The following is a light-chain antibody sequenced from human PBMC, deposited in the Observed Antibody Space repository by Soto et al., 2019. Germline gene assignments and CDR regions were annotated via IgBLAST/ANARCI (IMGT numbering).Light chain of an antibody. Sequence: IVMTQSPATLSVSPGERATLSCRASQSLRSNLAWYQQKPGQPPRLLIYAASTRATGIPARFSGSGSGTEFTLTISSLQSEDFAVYYCQQYNNWWTFSQGTKVEIK. CDR2: AAS. CDR3: QQYNNWWT. V-gene: IGKV3-15*01. CDR1: QSLRSN. J-gene: IGKJ1*01.